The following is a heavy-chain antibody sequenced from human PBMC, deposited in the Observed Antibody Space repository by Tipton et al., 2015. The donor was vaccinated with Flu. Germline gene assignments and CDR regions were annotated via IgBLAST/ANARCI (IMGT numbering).Heavy chain of an antibody. CDR3: ARSQAYSSSPCFDY. V-gene: IGHV3-11*01. Sequence: GSLRLSCAASGFTFSDYYMSWIRQAPGKGLEWVSYISSSGSTIYYADSVKGQFTISRDNAKNSLYLQMNSLRAEDTAVYYCARSQAYSSSPCFDYWGQGTLVTVSS. D-gene: IGHD6-13*01. J-gene: IGHJ4*02. CDR2: ISSSGSTI. CDR1: GFTFSDYY.